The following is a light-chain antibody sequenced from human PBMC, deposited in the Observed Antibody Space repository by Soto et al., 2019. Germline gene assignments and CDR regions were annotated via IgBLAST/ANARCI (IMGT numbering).Light chain of an antibody. CDR3: MQGVSWPPGRA. CDR1: RSLLYSDGNTY. CDR2: KVS. V-gene: IGKV2-30*01. Sequence: DVVMTQSPLSLPVTLGQPASISCRSSRSLLYSDGNTYLNWFQQRPGQPPRRLIYKVSNRDSGVPDRFRGSGSGTDFTLKISRVEAEDVGVYYCMQGVSWPPGRAFGQGTKVEIK. J-gene: IGKJ1*01.